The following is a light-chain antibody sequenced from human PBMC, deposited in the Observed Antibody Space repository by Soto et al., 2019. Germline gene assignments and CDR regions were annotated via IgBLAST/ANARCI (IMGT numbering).Light chain of an antibody. J-gene: IGKJ3*01. CDR3: QQYGGSPFT. Sequence: EIVLTQSPGTLSLSPGERATLSCRASQSVSVNSLAWYQQKGGQAPRLLIYAASTRATGVPDRFSGTGSGTDFALTISRLETDDSAVYYCQQYGGSPFTFGPGTKVDFK. V-gene: IGKV3-20*01. CDR2: AAS. CDR1: QSVSVNS.